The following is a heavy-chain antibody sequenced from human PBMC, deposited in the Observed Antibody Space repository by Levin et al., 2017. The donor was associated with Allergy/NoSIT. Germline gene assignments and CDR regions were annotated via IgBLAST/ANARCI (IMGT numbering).Heavy chain of an antibody. CDR1: GFTFSSYG. Sequence: SCAASGFTFSSYGMHWVRQAPGKGLEWVAVIWYDGSNKYYADSVKGRFTISRDNSKNTLYLQMNSLRAEDTAVYYCAREQDTAMDSFDYWGQGTLVTVSS. CDR2: IWYDGSNK. CDR3: AREQDTAMDSFDY. D-gene: IGHD5-18*01. J-gene: IGHJ4*02. V-gene: IGHV3-33*01.